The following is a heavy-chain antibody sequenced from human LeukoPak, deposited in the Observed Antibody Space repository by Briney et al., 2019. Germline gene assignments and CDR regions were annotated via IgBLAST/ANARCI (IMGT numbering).Heavy chain of an antibody. J-gene: IGHJ2*01. CDR1: GGSISSGGYS. D-gene: IGHD3-22*01. CDR2: IYHSGST. V-gene: IGHV4-30-2*01. CDR3: ARVSGARLGHYDSSGYLYWYFDL. Sequence: PSQTLSLTCAVSGGSISSGGYSWSWIRQPPGKGLEWIGYIYHSGSTYYNPSLKSRVTISVDRSKNQFSLKLSSVTAADTAVYYCARVSGARLGHYDSSGYLYWYFDLWGRGTLVTVSS.